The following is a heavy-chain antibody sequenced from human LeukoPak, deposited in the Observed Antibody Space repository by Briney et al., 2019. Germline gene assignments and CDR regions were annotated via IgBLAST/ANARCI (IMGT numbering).Heavy chain of an antibody. J-gene: IGHJ5*02. Sequence: SETLSPTCTVSGGSISSYYWSWIRQPPGKGLEWIGYIYYSGSTNYNPSLKSRVTISVDTSKNQFSLKLSSVTAADTAVYYCARDTGGTNWFDPWGQGTLVTVSS. D-gene: IGHD3-10*01. CDR3: ARDTGGTNWFDP. CDR2: IYYSGST. CDR1: GGSISSYY. V-gene: IGHV4-59*01.